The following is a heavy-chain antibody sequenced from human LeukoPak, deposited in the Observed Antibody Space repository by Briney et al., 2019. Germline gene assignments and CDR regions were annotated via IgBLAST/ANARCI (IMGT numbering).Heavy chain of an antibody. CDR3: ARGAWLRSNNNNCFDP. V-gene: IGHV5-51*01. Sequence: GESLKISCKGSGYKFTNYWIGWVRQMPGKGLEWMGIIYPGDSDTRYSPSFQGQVTISADKSISTAYLQWSSLKASDTAMYYCARGAWLRSNNNNCFDPWGQGTLVTVSS. CDR2: IYPGDSDT. J-gene: IGHJ5*02. D-gene: IGHD5-12*01. CDR1: GYKFTNYW.